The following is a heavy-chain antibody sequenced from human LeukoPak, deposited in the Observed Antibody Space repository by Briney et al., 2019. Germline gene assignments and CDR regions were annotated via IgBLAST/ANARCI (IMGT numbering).Heavy chain of an antibody. CDR2: IYTSGST. Sequence: SETLSLTCTVSGGSISSYYWSWIRQPAGKGLEWIGRIYTSGSTNYNPSLKSRVTMSVDTSKNQFSLKLSSVTAADTAVYYCARDQEWVVAATLGYYYYYMDVWGKGTTVTVSS. D-gene: IGHD2-15*01. J-gene: IGHJ6*03. V-gene: IGHV4-4*07. CDR3: ARDQEWVVAATLGYYYYYMDV. CDR1: GGSISSYY.